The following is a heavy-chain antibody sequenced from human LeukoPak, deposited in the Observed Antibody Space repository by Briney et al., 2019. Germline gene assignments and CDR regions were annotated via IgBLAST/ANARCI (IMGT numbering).Heavy chain of an antibody. CDR3: ARAPVRGAVAGVDY. D-gene: IGHD6-19*01. V-gene: IGHV3-30-3*01. J-gene: IGHJ4*02. CDR1: GFTFNNYA. CDR2: VTYDGNNK. Sequence: GGSLRLSCAASGFTFNNYAMHWVRQAPGKGLEWVAVVTYDGNNKYYTDSVKGRFTVSRDNSRNTVNLQMNSLRGEDTAVYYCARAPVRGAVAGVDYWGQGTLVTVS.